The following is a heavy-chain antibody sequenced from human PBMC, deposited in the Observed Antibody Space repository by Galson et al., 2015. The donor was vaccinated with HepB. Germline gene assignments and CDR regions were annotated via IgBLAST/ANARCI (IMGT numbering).Heavy chain of an antibody. J-gene: IGHJ4*02. Sequence: SVKVSCKASGGTFSSYTISWVRQAPGQGLEWMGRIIPILGIANYAQKFQGRVTITADKSTSTAYMELSSLRSEDTAVYYCARDRGSSGWTGGYWGQGTLVTVSS. CDR3: ARDRGSSGWTGGY. CDR2: IIPILGIA. CDR1: GGTFSSYT. D-gene: IGHD6-19*01. V-gene: IGHV1-69*04.